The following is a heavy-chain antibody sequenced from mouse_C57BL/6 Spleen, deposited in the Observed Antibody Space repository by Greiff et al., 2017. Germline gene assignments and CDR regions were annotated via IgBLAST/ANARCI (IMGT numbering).Heavy chain of an antibody. CDR2: IDPSDSYT. D-gene: IGHD4-1*01. CDR1: GYTFTSYW. Sequence: QVQLQQPGAELVKPGASVKLSCKASGYTFTSYWMQWVKQRPGQGLEWIGEIDPSDSYTNYNQKFKGKATLTVETSSSTAYMQLSSLTSEDSAVYYCARYGTGTGYFDYWGQGTTLTVSS. J-gene: IGHJ2*01. V-gene: IGHV1-50*01. CDR3: ARYGTGTGYFDY.